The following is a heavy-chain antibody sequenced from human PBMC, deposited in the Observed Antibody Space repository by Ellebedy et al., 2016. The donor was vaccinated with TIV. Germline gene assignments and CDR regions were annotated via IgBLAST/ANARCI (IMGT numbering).Heavy chain of an antibody. Sequence: GESLKISXVASGFTFSSYDMNWVRQAPGKGLEWISYIRNTGSPIYYADSVKGRFTVSRDNAKNSLYLQMNSLRDEDTAVYYCARDAYDLWTDYWGQGTLVTVSS. CDR3: ARDAYDLWTDY. CDR2: IRNTGSPI. J-gene: IGHJ4*02. D-gene: IGHD3-3*01. V-gene: IGHV3-48*02. CDR1: GFTFSSYD.